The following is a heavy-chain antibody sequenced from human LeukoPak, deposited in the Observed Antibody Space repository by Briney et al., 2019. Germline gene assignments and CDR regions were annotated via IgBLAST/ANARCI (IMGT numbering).Heavy chain of an antibody. CDR1: GFIFSDYY. D-gene: IGHD2/OR15-2a*01. CDR2: ISSSSTST. CDR3: ARDFYGPFYYYGMDV. V-gene: IGHV3-11*05. J-gene: IGHJ6*02. Sequence: GGSLRLSCAASGFIFSDYYMSWIRQAPGKGLEWVSYISSSSTSTNYADSVKGRFTISRDNAENSLYLQMNTLRAEDTAVYYCARDFYGPFYYYGMDVWGQGTTVTVS.